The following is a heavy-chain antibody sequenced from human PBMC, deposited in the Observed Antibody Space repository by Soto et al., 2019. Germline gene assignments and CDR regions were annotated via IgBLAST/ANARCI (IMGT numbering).Heavy chain of an antibody. V-gene: IGHV3-7*03. CDR2: IKQDGSDT. Sequence: GGSLRLSCAASGFTFSGYYMSWVRQAPGKGLEWVANIKQDGSDTSYVDSVKGRFTISRDNAKNLLYLQMNSLRAEDTAVYYCARDRMPIQYNGLDVWGQGTTVTVSS. D-gene: IGHD2-2*01. CDR3: ARDRMPIQYNGLDV. J-gene: IGHJ6*02. CDR1: GFTFSGYY.